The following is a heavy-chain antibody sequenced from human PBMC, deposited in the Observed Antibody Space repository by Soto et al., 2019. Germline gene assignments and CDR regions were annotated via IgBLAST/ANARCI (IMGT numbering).Heavy chain of an antibody. CDR3: VRGGLDYDFWSGYKNWFDP. CDR2: IYYSGST. CDR1: GGSISSGDYY. D-gene: IGHD3-3*01. J-gene: IGHJ5*02. Sequence: SETLSLTCTVSGGSISSGDYYWSWIRQPPGKGLEWIGYIYYSGSTYYNPSLKSRVTISVDTSKNQFSLKLSSVTAADTAVYYCVRGGLDYDFWSGYKNWFDPWGQGTLVTVSS. V-gene: IGHV4-30-4*01.